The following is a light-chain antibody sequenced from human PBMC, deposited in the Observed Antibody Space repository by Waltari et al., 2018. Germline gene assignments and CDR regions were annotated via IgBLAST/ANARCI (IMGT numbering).Light chain of an antibody. CDR3: QQCNPWPPSIT. Sequence: EIVVTQSPATLSVSPGERATLSCRASQSISDNLAWYQHKPGQAPRLLIYGASTRATGVPTRFSGSGSGTEFALTISSLQSEDFAIYYCQQCNPWPPSITFGQGTRLEIK. CDR2: GAS. V-gene: IGKV3-15*01. J-gene: IGKJ5*01. CDR1: QSISDN.